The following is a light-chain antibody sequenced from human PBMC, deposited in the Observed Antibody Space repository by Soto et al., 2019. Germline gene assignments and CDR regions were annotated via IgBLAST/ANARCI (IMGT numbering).Light chain of an antibody. V-gene: IGKV2-29*01. CDR1: HSLLHSDGKTY. CDR2: GVS. CDR3: QVYGPSPPIT. J-gene: IGKJ5*01. Sequence: DIVMTQTPLSLSVTPGQPASISCKSSHSLLHSDGKTYLYWYQHEPGQAPRLLLYGVSSRATGIPDRFTGSGSGADFTLTISRLEPEDFAVYYCQVYGPSPPITFGQGTRLEIK.